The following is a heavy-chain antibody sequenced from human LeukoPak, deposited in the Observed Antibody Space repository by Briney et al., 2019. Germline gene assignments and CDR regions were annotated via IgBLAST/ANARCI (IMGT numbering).Heavy chain of an antibody. CDR2: IYYTGNT. CDR1: GGSISSSSYY. CDR3: ARGPGGYSYGRPYYYYYMDV. V-gene: IGHV4-39*07. J-gene: IGHJ6*03. D-gene: IGHD5-18*01. Sequence: PSETLSLTCTVSGGSISSSSYYWGWIRQPPGKGLEWIGNIYYTGNTYYNSSLKSRVTISVDTSKNQFSLKLSSVTAADTAVYYCARGPGGYSYGRPYYYYYMDVWGKGTTVTISS.